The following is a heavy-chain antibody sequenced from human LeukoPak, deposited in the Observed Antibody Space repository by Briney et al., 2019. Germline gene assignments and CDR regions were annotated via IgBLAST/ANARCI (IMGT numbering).Heavy chain of an antibody. V-gene: IGHV3-48*03. CDR2: ISRSGSII. Sequence: GGSLRLSCAASGFSFSSYEMNWVRQAPGKGLDWVSYISRSGSIIYYADSVKGRFTISRDNAKNSLYLQMNSLRAEDTAVYYCARDAGWFGEPDYWGQGTLVTVSS. CDR3: ARDAGWFGEPDY. D-gene: IGHD3-10*01. J-gene: IGHJ4*02. CDR1: GFSFSSYE.